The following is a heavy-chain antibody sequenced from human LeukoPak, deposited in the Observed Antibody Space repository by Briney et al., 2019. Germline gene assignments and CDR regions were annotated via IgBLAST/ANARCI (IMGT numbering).Heavy chain of an antibody. Sequence: SETLSLTCAVYSGSFSGYYWSWIRQPPGKGLEWIGEINHSGSTNYNPSLKSRVTISVDTSKNQFSLKLSSVTAADTAVYYCARGVVVAATHWFDPWGQGTLVTVSS. CDR3: ARGVVVAATHWFDP. J-gene: IGHJ5*02. CDR1: SGSFSGYY. CDR2: INHSGST. D-gene: IGHD2-15*01. V-gene: IGHV4-34*01.